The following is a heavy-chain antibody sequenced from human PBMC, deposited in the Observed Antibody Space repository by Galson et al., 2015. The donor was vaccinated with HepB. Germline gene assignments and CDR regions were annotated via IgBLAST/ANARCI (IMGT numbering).Heavy chain of an antibody. V-gene: IGHV4-59*01. Sequence: SETLSLTCTVSGGSISSYYWSWIRQPPGKGLEWIGYIYYSGSTNYNPSLKSRATISVDTSKNQFSLKLSSVTAADTAVYYCARGDNWNDGGYYYYYGMDVWGQGTTVTVSS. CDR1: GGSISSYY. D-gene: IGHD1-1*01. CDR3: ARGDNWNDGGYYYYYGMDV. J-gene: IGHJ6*02. CDR2: IYYSGST.